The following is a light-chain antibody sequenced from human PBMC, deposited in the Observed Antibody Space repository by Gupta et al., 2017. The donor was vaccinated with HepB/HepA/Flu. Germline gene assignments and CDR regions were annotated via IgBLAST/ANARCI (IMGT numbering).Light chain of an antibody. V-gene: IGKV3-20*01. CDR2: GTS. CDR3: QHQCCSPFT. J-gene: IGKJ4*01. Sequence: IVLTQSPGTLSLSPGERSTLSCRARQSFSRTFLAWYQQKAGQAPRLLISGTSSRATGFPDRFSGSGSGTEFTLTISRREPEDFAVYYCQHQCCSPFTFGRGTKVDIK. CDR1: QSFSRTF.